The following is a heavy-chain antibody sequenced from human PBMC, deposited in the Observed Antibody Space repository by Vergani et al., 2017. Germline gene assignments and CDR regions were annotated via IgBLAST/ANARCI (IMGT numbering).Heavy chain of an antibody. CDR2: IHPADSDT. D-gene: IGHD3-22*01. CDR1: GYSFTNYW. V-gene: IGHV5-51*01. Sequence: EVQLVQSGAEVKKPGESLKISCLISGYSFTNYWICWVRQMPGKGLEWMGIIHPADSDTRYSPSFQGQVTISVDKSISTDYLQRSSLRASDSAMYYCARLYGRDSSGSKYFDYWGQGTLVTVSS. CDR3: ARLYGRDSSGSKYFDY. J-gene: IGHJ4*02.